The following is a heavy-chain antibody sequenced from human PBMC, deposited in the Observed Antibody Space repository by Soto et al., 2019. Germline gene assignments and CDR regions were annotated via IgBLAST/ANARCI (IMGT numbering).Heavy chain of an antibody. Sequence: GASVKVSCKASGYTFTSYDINWVRQATGQGLEWMGWMNPNSGNTGYAQKFQGRVTMTRNTSISTAYMELSSLRSEDTAVYYCARGNFVYCSGGSCSYPAFDIWGQGTMVTVSS. D-gene: IGHD2-15*01. CDR3: ARGNFVYCSGGSCSYPAFDI. J-gene: IGHJ3*02. CDR1: GYTFTSYD. V-gene: IGHV1-8*01. CDR2: MNPNSGNT.